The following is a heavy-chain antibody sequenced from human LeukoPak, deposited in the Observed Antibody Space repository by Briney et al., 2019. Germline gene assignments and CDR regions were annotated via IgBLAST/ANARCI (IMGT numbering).Heavy chain of an antibody. J-gene: IGHJ3*02. CDR2: IYHSGST. D-gene: IGHD1-26*01. CDR3: ATPRGSYYSTGSRRRAFDI. V-gene: IGHV4-30-2*01. CDR1: GGSISSGGYY. Sequence: MPSETLSLTCTVSGGSISSGGYYWSWIRQPPGKGLEWIGYIYHSGSTYYNPSLKSRVTISVDRSKNQFSLKLSSVTAADTAVYYCATPRGSYYSTGSRRRAFDIWGQGTMVTVSS.